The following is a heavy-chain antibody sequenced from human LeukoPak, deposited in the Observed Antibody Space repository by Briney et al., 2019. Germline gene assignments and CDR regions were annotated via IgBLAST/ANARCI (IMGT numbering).Heavy chain of an antibody. V-gene: IGHV3-74*01. CDR1: GFTFSNYL. CDR3: AADWGGWTT. D-gene: IGHD3-16*01. J-gene: IGHJ5*02. Sequence: PGGSLRLSCAGSGFTFSNYLIHWVRQAPGKGLVWVSRITGDGTNTLYADSVQGRFTIFRDNAKNTVYLQMNSLRAEDTAVYYCAADWGGWTTWGQGTLVTVSS. CDR2: ITGDGTNT.